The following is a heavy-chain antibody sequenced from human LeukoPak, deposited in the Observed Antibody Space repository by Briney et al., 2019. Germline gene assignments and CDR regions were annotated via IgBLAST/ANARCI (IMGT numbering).Heavy chain of an antibody. J-gene: IGHJ6*03. CDR1: GYTFTSYD. Sequence: ASVKVSCKASGYTFTSYDINWVRQSTGQGLEWMGWMNPNSGNTGYAQKFQGRVTITTDESTSTAYMELSSLRSEDTAVYYCARDGTGTTDYYYYMDVWGKGTTVTVSS. V-gene: IGHV1-8*01. CDR2: MNPNSGNT. CDR3: ARDGTGTTDYYYYMDV. D-gene: IGHD1-1*01.